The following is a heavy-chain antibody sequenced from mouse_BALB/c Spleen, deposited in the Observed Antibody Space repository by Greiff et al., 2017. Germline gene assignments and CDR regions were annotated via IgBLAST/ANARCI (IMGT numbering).Heavy chain of an antibody. CDR2: ISDGGSYT. CDR1: GFTFSDYY. J-gene: IGHJ4*01. D-gene: IGHD4-1*01. Sequence: EVQRVESGGGLVKPGGSLKLSCAASGFTFSDYYMYWVRQTPEKRLEWVATISDGGSYTYYPDSVKGRFTISRDNAKNNLYLQMSSLKSEDTAMYYCARALTEDYAMEYWGQGTSVTVSS. CDR3: ARALTEDYAMEY. V-gene: IGHV5-4*02.